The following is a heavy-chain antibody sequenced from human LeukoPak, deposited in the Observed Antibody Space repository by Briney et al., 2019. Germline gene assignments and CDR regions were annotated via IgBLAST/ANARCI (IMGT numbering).Heavy chain of an antibody. J-gene: IGHJ5*02. CDR3: ARDLYYGSGSYYNWFDP. CDR1: GGSISGYY. D-gene: IGHD3-10*01. V-gene: IGHV4-59*01. CDR2: IYNSGST. Sequence: SETLSLTCTVSGGSISGYYWSWIRQPPGKGLEWIGDIYNSGSTNYNPSLKSRVTISVDTPKNQFSLKLSSVTAADTAVYYCARDLYYGSGSYYNWFDPWGQGTLVTVSS.